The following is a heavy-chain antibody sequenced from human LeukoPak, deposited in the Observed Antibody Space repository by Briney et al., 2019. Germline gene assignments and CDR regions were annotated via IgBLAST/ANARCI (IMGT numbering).Heavy chain of an antibody. V-gene: IGHV3-7*04. D-gene: IGHD3-10*01. CDR1: RFPFSVYW. J-gene: IGHJ2*01. CDR3: ARDSGLRAFDL. CDR2: IKQDESAR. Sequence: GGSLRLSSAASRFPFSVYWMSWVRQAPGKGLEWVANIKQDESARYYVDSVRGRFTISRDNAKSSLSLQMNSLRVDDTAVYYCARDSGLRAFDLWGRGTLVTVSS.